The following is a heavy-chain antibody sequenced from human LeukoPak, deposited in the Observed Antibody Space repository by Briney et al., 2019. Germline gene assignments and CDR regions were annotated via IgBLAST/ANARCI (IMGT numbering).Heavy chain of an antibody. CDR1: GFIFSGHH. CDR3: ASLSSDRFRDDY. CDR2: IKNTGNSYTT. D-gene: IGHD3-3*01. V-gene: IGHV3-72*01. J-gene: IGHJ4*02. Sequence: PGGSLRLSCAASGFIFSGHHMDWVRQAPGKGLEWVGRIKNTGNSYTTEYAASVKGRFTISRDDSKNSLFLQMSSLRTEDTAVYYCASLSSDRFRDDYWGQGTLLTVSS.